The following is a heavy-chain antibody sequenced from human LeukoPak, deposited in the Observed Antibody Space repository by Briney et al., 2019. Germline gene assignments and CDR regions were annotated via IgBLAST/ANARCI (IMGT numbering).Heavy chain of an antibody. J-gene: IGHJ5*02. CDR1: GYTFTSYD. Sequence: GASVKVSCKASGYTFTSYDINWVRQATGQGLEWMGWMNPNSGNTGYAQKFQGRVTITRNTSISTAYMELSSVTAADTAVYYCARRSTRSRYEYGSGSQNWFDPWGQGTRVTVSS. CDR3: ARRSTRSRYEYGSGSQNWFDP. D-gene: IGHD3-10*01. CDR2: MNPNSGNT. V-gene: IGHV1-8*03.